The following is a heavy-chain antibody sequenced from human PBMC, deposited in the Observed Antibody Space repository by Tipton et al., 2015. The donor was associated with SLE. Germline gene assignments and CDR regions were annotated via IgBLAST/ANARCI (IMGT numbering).Heavy chain of an antibody. CDR1: GGSISSGNSH. V-gene: IGHV4-61*09. Sequence: TLSLTCSVSGGSISSGNSHWSWIRQPTGKGLGWIGHISTSGSTDYNPSLKSRVSLPLDTSENQFSLKLGSVTAADTAVYYCARGGLYETSAYSVGFDIWGQGTLVTDSP. CDR3: ARGGLYETSAYSVGFDI. D-gene: IGHD3-22*01. CDR2: ISTSGST. J-gene: IGHJ3*02.